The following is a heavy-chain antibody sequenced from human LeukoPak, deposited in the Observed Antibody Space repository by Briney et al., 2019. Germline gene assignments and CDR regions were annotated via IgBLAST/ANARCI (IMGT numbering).Heavy chain of an antibody. CDR3: AKASTPYCSSTSCHLDY. D-gene: IGHD2-2*01. CDR2: ISSSSSYI. J-gene: IGHJ4*02. V-gene: IGHV3-21*01. CDR1: GFTFSSYS. Sequence: GGSLRLSCAASGFTFSSYSMNWVRQAPGKGLEWVSSISSSSSYIYYADSVKGRFTISRDNAKNSLYLQMNSLRAEDTAVYYCAKASTPYCSSTSCHLDYWGQGTLVTVSS.